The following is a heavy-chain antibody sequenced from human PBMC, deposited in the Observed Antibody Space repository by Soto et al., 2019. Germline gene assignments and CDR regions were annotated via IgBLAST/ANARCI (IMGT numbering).Heavy chain of an antibody. Sequence: QVQLQESGPGLVKPSETLSLTCTVSGGSVSHTSYYWSWTRQSPGKGLEWIGYIYYNGRTNYNPSHKGRVTISVDTTKNQFSLKLSSVAAADTAVYDCARDQGDFVRYLGRGTLFTFSS. J-gene: IGHJ4*02. CDR1: GGSVSHTSYY. V-gene: IGHV4-61*01. CDR3: ARDQGDFVRY. CDR2: IYYNGRT. D-gene: IGHD3-16*02.